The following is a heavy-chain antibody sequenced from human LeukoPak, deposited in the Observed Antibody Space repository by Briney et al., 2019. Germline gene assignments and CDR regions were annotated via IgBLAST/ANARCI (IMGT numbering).Heavy chain of an antibody. V-gene: IGHV3-48*01. Sequence: PGGSLRLSHSASGLTQCIFREQYLRQAPGKGLEWGSYISSSSSTMYYADSVRGRFTISRGNAKNSLYLQMNTLSAEDTAVALYYCARYVILIVGVTAVMDVWGKGTTVTVSS. J-gene: IGHJ6*03. CDR1: GLTQCIFR. CDR2: ISSSSSTM. CDR3: ARYVILIVGVTAVMDV. D-gene: IGHD2-21*02.